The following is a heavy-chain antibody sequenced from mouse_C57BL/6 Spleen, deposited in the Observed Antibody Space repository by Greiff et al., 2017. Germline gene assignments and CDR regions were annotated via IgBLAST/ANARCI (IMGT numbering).Heavy chain of an antibody. D-gene: IGHD3-1*01. CDR3: ARGGYESYYAMDY. CDR2: IYPRDGST. V-gene: IGHV1-78*01. J-gene: IGHJ4*01. CDR1: GYTFTDHT. Sequence: VQLQESDAELVKPGASVKISCKVSGYTFTDHTIHWMKQRPEQGLEWIGYIYPRDGSTKYNEKFKGKATLTADKSSSTAYMQLNSLTSEDSAVYFCARGGYESYYAMDYWGQGTSVTVSS.